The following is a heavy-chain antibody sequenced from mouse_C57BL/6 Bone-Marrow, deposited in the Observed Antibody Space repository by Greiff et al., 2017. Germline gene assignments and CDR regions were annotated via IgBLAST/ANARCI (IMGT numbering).Heavy chain of an antibody. CDR2: IDPANGNT. V-gene: IGHV14-3*01. D-gene: IGHD2-4*01. J-gene: IGHJ3*01. CDR3: ARRRYIYYDYDGFAY. Sequence: EVKLPESVAELVRPGASVKLSCTASGFNIKNTYMHWVKQRPEQGLEWIGRIDPANGNTTYAPKFQGKAPITADKSSNTAYLQLSSLTSEDTAIYYCARRRYIYYDYDGFAYWGQGTLVTVSA. CDR1: GFNIKNTY.